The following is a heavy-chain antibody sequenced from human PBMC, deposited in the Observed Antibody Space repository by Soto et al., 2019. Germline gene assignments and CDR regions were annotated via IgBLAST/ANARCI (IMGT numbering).Heavy chain of an antibody. CDR3: AKNGHPPYYYYGMDV. J-gene: IGHJ6*02. D-gene: IGHD2-8*01. Sequence: QGLLVQSGAEVKQPGASVKVSCKASGYSFTTYGISWVRQAPGQGLEWMGWISGYNGDTNNAQTFKDRGTMTIDRSTTTAYLELRSLTSDDTAVYYCAKNGHPPYYYYGMDVWGQGTTFTVS. CDR2: ISGYNGDT. V-gene: IGHV1-18*01. CDR1: GYSFTTYG.